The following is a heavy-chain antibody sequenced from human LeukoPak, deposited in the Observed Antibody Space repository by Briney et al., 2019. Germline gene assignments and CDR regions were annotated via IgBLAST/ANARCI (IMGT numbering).Heavy chain of an antibody. D-gene: IGHD4-11*01. CDR2: INHSGST. Sequence: SETLSLTCAVYGGSFSGYYWSWIRQPPGKGLEWIGEINHSGSTNYNPSLKSRVTISVDTSKNQFSLKLSSVTAADTAVYYCARLTGYSKYGRFDYWGQGTLVTVSS. J-gene: IGHJ4*02. CDR1: GGSFSGYY. CDR3: ARLTGYSKYGRFDY. V-gene: IGHV4-34*01.